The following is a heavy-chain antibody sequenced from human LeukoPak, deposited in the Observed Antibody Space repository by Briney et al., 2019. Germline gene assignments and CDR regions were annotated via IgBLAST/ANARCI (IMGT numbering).Heavy chain of an antibody. Sequence: GGSLRLSCTASGFIFSDYGMSWVRQAPGKGLEWVSSINWNSGTTGYAESVKGRFTISRDNAKNSLYLQMSNLRAEDTAVYFCARGGGLDVWGQGATVTVSS. D-gene: IGHD3-16*01. CDR3: ARGGGLDV. CDR1: GFIFSDYG. CDR2: INWNSGTT. V-gene: IGHV3-20*04. J-gene: IGHJ6*02.